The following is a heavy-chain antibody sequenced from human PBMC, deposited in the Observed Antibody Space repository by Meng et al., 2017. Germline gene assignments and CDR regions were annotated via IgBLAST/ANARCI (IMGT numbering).Heavy chain of an antibody. CDR3: ARDRSMGGASDDY. CDR2: ISYDGSNK. D-gene: IGHD3-16*01. CDR1: GFTFSSYA. V-gene: IGHV3-30*01. J-gene: IGHJ4*02. Sequence: VPVVGVGGGVVQPGRSLRLSCAASGFTFSSYAMHWVRQAPGKGLEWVAVISYDGSNKYYADSVKGRFTISRDNSKNTLYLQMNSLRAEDTAVYYCARDRSMGGASDDYWGQGTLVTVSS.